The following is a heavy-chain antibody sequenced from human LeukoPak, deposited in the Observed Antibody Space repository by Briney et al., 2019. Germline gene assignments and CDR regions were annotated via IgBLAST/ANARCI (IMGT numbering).Heavy chain of an antibody. D-gene: IGHD1-26*01. J-gene: IGHJ3*02. V-gene: IGHV3-7*01. CDR3: ARAGGTYYGIAFDI. CDR2: IKQDGREK. CDR1: GFTFSSYW. Sequence: GSLRLSCAASGFTFSSYWMSWVRQAPGKGLEWVANIKQDGREKYYVDSVKGRFTISRDNAKNSLYLQMNSLRAEDTAVYYCARAGGTYYGIAFDIWGQGTMVTVSS.